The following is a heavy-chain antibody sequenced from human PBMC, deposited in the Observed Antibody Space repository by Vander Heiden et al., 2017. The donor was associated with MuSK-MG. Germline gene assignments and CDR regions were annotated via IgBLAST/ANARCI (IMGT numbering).Heavy chain of an antibody. CDR1: GGSFSGYY. J-gene: IGHJ4*02. CDR3: ARGGLTMVRGTQDY. CDR2: INHSGST. Sequence: QVQLQQWGAGLLKPSETLSLTCAVYGGSFSGYYWSWIRRPPGKGLEWIGEINHSGSTNYNPSLKSRVTISVDTSKNQFSLKLSSVTAADTAVYYCARGGLTMVRGTQDYWGQGTLVTVSS. D-gene: IGHD3-10*01. V-gene: IGHV4-34*01.